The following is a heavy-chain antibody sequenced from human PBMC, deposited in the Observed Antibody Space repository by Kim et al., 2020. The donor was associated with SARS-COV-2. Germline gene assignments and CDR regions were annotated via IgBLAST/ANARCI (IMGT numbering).Heavy chain of an antibody. J-gene: IGHJ4*01. V-gene: IGHV1-3*01. Sequence: PNFQGRVTITRDISAGTAYMELSSLRPEDTAVYYCARRVGATPAQYYFDYWGHGTLVTVSS. D-gene: IGHD1-26*01. CDR3: ARRVGATPAQYYFDY.